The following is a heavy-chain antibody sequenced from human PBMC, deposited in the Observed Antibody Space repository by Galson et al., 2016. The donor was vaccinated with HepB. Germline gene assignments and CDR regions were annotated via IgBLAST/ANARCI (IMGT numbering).Heavy chain of an antibody. Sequence: SLRLSCAASGFTFSNYAMSWVRQAPGKGLEWVSTITGNGDTTYYADSGRGRFTISGDNSKHTVFLQINTQRAEETAVYYCSKRRDYPQSCGYYPDFDYWGQGILVTVSS. CDR3: SKRRDYPQSCGYYPDFDY. CDR2: ITGNGDTT. J-gene: IGHJ4*02. D-gene: IGHD3-22*01. V-gene: IGHV3-23*01. CDR1: GFTFSNYA.